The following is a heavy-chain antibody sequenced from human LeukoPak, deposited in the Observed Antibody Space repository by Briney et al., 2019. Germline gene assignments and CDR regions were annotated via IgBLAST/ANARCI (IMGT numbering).Heavy chain of an antibody. CDR3: AGGPDAFDI. CDR2: INHSGST. J-gene: IGHJ3*02. Sequence: PSETLSLTCTVSGGSISSYYWSWIRQPPGKGLEWIGEINHSGSTNYNPSLKSRVTISVDTSKNQFSLKLSSVTAADTAVYYCAGGPDAFDIWGQGTMVTVSS. CDR1: GGSISSYY. V-gene: IGHV4-34*01.